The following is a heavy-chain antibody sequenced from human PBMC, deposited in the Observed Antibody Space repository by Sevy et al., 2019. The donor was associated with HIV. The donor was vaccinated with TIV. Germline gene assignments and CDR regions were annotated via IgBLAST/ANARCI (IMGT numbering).Heavy chain of an antibody. J-gene: IGHJ6*02. CDR3: AKDGERDSSGWYGYYYYYGMDV. CDR2: ISYDGSNK. CDR1: GFTFSSYG. Sequence: GGSLRLSCAASGFTFSSYGMHWVRQAPGKGLEWVAVISYDGSNKYYADSVKGRFTISRDNSKNTLYLQMNSLRAEDTAVYYCAKDGERDSSGWYGYYYYYGMDVWGQGTTVTVSS. V-gene: IGHV3-30*18. D-gene: IGHD6-19*01.